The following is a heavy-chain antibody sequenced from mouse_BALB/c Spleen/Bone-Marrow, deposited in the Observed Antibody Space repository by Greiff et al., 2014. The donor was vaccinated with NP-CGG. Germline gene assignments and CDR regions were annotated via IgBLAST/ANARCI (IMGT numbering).Heavy chain of an antibody. J-gene: IGHJ4*01. CDR1: GYTFTSYY. Sequence: QVHVKQPGAELVKPGASVKLSCKASGYTFTSYYMYWVKQRPGQGLEWIGEINPSNGGTNFNEKFKSKATLTVDKSSSTAYMQLSSLTSEDSAVYYCTRSRRAMDYWGQGTSVTVSS. D-gene: IGHD2-12*01. CDR3: TRSRRAMDY. CDR2: INPSNGGT. V-gene: IGHV1S81*02.